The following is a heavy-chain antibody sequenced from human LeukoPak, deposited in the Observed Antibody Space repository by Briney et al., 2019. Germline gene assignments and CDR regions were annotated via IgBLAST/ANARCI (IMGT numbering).Heavy chain of an antibody. CDR1: GGSFSGYY. CDR2: INHSGST. V-gene: IGHV4-34*01. D-gene: IGHD4-17*01. Sequence: SETLSLTCAVYGGSFSGYYWTWIRQPPGKGLEWIGEINHSGSTNYNPSLKSRVTISVDTSKTQFSLKLSSVTAADTAVYYCAKQMGDYGDYYYFDYWGQGTLVTVSS. CDR3: AKQMGDYGDYYYFDY. J-gene: IGHJ4*02.